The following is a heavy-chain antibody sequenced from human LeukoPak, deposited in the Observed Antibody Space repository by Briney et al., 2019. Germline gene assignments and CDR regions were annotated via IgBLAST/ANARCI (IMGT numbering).Heavy chain of an antibody. CDR1: GGTFSSYA. CDR2: IIPIFGTA. D-gene: IGHD5-24*01. Sequence: SVKVSCKASGGTFSSYAISWVRQAPGQGLEWMGGIIPIFGTANYAQKFQGRVTITTDESTSTAYMELSSLRSEDTAVYYCASPGPGNGYSFAFDIWDQGAMVTVSS. V-gene: IGHV1-69*05. CDR3: ASPGPGNGYSFAFDI. J-gene: IGHJ3*02.